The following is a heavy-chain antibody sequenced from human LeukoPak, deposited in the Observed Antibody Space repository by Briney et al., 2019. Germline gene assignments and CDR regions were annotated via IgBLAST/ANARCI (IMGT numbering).Heavy chain of an antibody. CDR3: ANLYTVTTPFDY. J-gene: IGHJ4*02. Sequence: ASVKVSCKASGYTFTGYYMHWVRQAPGQGLEWMGWINPNSGGTNYAQKFQGRVTMTRDTSISTAYMELSRLRSDDTAVYYCANLYTVTTPFDYWGQGTLVTVSS. CDR2: INPNSGGT. D-gene: IGHD4-17*01. CDR1: GYTFTGYY. V-gene: IGHV1-2*02.